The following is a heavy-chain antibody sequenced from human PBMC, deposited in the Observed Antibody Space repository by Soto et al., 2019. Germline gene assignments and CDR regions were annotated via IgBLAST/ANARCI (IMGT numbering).Heavy chain of an antibody. V-gene: IGHV1-69*01. CDR2: IIPTFRTT. CDR3: ARGGESSGWVPDGN. D-gene: IGHD6-19*01. CDR1: GGTFSTYA. J-gene: IGHJ4*02. Sequence: QVQLVQSGAEVKTPGSSVKVSCKTSGGTFSTYAISWVRQAPGQGLEWLGGIIPTFRTTSYAQKFRGRVTISADESAGTAYMELSSLRSEDTAMYYCARGGESSGWVPDGNWGQGTLVTVSS.